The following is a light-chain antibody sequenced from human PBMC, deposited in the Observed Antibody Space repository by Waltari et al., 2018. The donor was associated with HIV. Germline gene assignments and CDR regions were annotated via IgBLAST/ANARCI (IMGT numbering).Light chain of an antibody. V-gene: IGLV1-44*01. CDR3: AAWDDSLNGLV. CDR2: ANA. CDR1: SSNIGSRT. J-gene: IGLJ3*02. Sequence: QSALTQPPSASGTPGQRVTISCSGSSSNIGSRTVNWYQQLPGMAPKLLIYANAQRPSGVPDRFSGSKSGASASRAISVLHSEDEAGYYCAAWDDSLNGLVFGGGTKLTVL.